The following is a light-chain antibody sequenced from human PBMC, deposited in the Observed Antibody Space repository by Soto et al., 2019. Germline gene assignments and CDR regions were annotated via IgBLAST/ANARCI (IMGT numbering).Light chain of an antibody. CDR1: QSVSSN. CDR2: GAS. CDR3: QQYINRPPLT. J-gene: IGKJ4*01. Sequence: IVMTQSPATLSVSPGERATLSCRASQSVSSNLAWYQQKPGQAPRLLIYGASTRATGIPTRFSGSGSGTEFTLTISSLQSEDSAVYYCQQYINRPPLTFGGGTKVEIK. V-gene: IGKV3-15*01.